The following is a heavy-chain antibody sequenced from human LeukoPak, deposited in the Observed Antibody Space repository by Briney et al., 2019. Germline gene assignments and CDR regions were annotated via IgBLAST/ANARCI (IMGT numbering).Heavy chain of an antibody. V-gene: IGHV3-23*01. CDR3: AKTSGGNY. CDR2: ISESGGNT. CDR1: GITFSNYA. D-gene: IGHD2-15*01. J-gene: IGHJ4*02. Sequence: LRLSCAASGITFSNYAMSWVRQAPGKGLEWVSGISESGGNTYYADSVKGRFTISRDNSRNTLYLQLNSLRVEDTAIYYCAKTSGGNYWGQGTLVTVSS.